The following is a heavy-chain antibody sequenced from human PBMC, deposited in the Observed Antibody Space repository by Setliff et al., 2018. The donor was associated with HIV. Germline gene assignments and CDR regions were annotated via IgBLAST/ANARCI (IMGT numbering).Heavy chain of an antibody. CDR2: VYHTGST. J-gene: IGHJ6*03. D-gene: IGHD2-21*02. V-gene: IGHV4-38-2*02. CDR3: TRDLWGDDYYYNNMDV. Sequence: SETLSLTCAVSGYSISSRYYWGWIRQPPGKGLEWIGSVYHTGSTYYNPSLRRRVTMSVDTSKNQFSLKVTSVTAADTAVYYCTRDLWGDDYYYNNMDVWGKGTTVTVSS. CDR1: GYSISSRYY.